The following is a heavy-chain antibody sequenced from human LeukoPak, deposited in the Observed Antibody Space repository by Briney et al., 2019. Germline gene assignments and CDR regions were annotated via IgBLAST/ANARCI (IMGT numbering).Heavy chain of an antibody. J-gene: IGHJ3*02. CDR1: GGSISSYY. CDR3: AXXXXXXXLTGYPPHAFDI. Sequence: KTSETLSLTCTVSGGSISSYYWSWIRQPPGKGLEWIGYIYYSGSTNYNPSLKSRVTISVDTSKNQFSLKLSSVTAADTAVYYCAXXXXXXXLTGYPPHAFDIWGQGTMVTVSS. V-gene: IGHV4-59*01. D-gene: IGHD3-9*01. CDR2: IYYSGST.